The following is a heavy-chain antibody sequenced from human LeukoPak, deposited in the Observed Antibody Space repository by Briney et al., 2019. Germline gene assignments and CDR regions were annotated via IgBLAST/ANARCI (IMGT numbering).Heavy chain of an antibody. CDR2: IYTSGST. CDR3: AREGRQWLVYWFDP. D-gene: IGHD6-19*01. CDR1: GGSISSYY. Sequence: SETLSLTCTVSGGSISSYYWSWIRQPPGKGLEWIGRIYTSGSTNYNPSLKSRVTMSVDTSKNQFSLKLSSVTAADTAVYYCAREGRQWLVYWFDPWGQGTLVTVSS. J-gene: IGHJ5*02. V-gene: IGHV4-4*07.